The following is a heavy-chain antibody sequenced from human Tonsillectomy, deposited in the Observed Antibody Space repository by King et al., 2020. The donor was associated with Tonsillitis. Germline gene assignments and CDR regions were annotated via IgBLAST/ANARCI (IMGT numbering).Heavy chain of an antibody. Sequence: VQLQQWGAGLLKPSETLSLTCAVYGGSFSGYYWSWIRQPPGKGLEWIGEINHSGSTNYNPSLKSRVTISVDTSKNQFSLKLSSVTAADTAVYYCARGRRDIVVVPAAWEMDYWGQGTLVTVSS. J-gene: IGHJ4*02. V-gene: IGHV4-34*01. CDR2: INHSGST. CDR3: ARGRRDIVVVPAAWEMDY. CDR1: GGSFSGYY. D-gene: IGHD2-2*01.